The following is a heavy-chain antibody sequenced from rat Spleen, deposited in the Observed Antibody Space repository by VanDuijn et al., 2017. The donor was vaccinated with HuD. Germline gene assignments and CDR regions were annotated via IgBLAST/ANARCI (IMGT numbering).Heavy chain of an antibody. CDR3: IRESLPGYNSHWFVY. CDR2: ISSGGST. J-gene: IGHJ3*01. CDR1: GFSVTSYH. D-gene: IGHD1-4*01. Sequence: QVQLKESGPGLVQSSQTLSLTCTVSGFSVTSYHVSWVRQPPGKGLEWIAAISSGGSTYYNSALKSRLSISRDTSKSQVFLNVNSLQTEDTATYFCIRESLPGYNSHWFVYWGQGTLVTVSS. V-gene: IGHV2S12*01.